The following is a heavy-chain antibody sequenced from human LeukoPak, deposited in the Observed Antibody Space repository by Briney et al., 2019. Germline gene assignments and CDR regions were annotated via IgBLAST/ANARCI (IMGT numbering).Heavy chain of an antibody. CDR2: TSGYSNNI. D-gene: IGHD5-12*01. CDR1: GFTFSSYT. CDR3: ARGRLRGFTGHDRGDFDL. Sequence: GGSLRLSCSASGFTFSSYTMNWVRQAPGKGPEWVAYTSGYSNNIYYADSLKGRFTTSRDNSKTSLYLQMNSLRAEDTAVYYCARGRLRGFTGHDRGDFDLWGQGTLVTVSS. J-gene: IGHJ4*02. V-gene: IGHV3-21*01.